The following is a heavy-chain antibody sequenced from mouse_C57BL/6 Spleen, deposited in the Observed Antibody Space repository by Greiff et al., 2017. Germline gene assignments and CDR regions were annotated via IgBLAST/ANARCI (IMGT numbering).Heavy chain of an antibody. J-gene: IGHJ2*01. Sequence: EVKVVESGGGLVKPGGSLKLSCAASGFTFSSYAMSWVRQTPEKRLEWVATISDGGSYTYYPDNVKGRFTISRDNAKNNLYLQMSHLKSEDTAMYYCARDVLNWDYFGYWGQGTTLTVSS. CDR1: GFTFSSYA. V-gene: IGHV5-4*01. CDR2: ISDGGSYT. D-gene: IGHD4-1*02. CDR3: ARDVLNWDYFGY.